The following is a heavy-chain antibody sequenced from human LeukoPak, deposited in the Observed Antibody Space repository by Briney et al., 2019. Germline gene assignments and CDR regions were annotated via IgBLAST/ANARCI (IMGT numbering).Heavy chain of an antibody. J-gene: IGHJ4*02. CDR2: IYPRDSET. CDR1: GYSFTNYW. D-gene: IGHD2-21*02. Sequence: GESLKISCEGSGYSFTNYWIGWARQMRGKGLGWMGIIYPRDSETTYSPSFQGQVTISADKNMNIAYLQWSSLKASDTAMYFCARQTHCRADSCIDYWGQGTLVTVSS. V-gene: IGHV5-51*01. CDR3: ARQTHCRADSCIDY.